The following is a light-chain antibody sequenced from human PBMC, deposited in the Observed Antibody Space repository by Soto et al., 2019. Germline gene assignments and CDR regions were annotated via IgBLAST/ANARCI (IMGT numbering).Light chain of an antibody. Sequence: DIQMTQSPSSLSAFIGDRVTITCRTSHNISSHLNRYHQKPGKAPNLLIYAASSLQSGVPSGFSGSGSGTDFTLTITSLQPYDFATYYCQQSFSIPYTFGQGTKLQIK. CDR3: QQSFSIPYT. CDR2: AAS. V-gene: IGKV1-39*01. CDR1: HNISSH. J-gene: IGKJ2*01.